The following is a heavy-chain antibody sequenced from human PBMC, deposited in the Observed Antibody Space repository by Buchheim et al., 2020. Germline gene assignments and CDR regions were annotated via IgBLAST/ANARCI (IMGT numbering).Heavy chain of an antibody. CDR1: TFFNNYA. D-gene: IGHD5/OR15-5a*01. V-gene: IGHV3-30*04. J-gene: IGHJ4*02. Sequence: QVQLVESGGGVVQPGRSLTPSCATSTFFNNYAMHWVRQAPGKGLEWVAVVSNDGRDKHHADSVKGRFLISRDNSRNTIFLQMDSLRSEDTVVYYCARDTSVSADYYFDYWGQGTL. CDR2: VSNDGRDK. CDR3: ARDTSVSADYYFDY.